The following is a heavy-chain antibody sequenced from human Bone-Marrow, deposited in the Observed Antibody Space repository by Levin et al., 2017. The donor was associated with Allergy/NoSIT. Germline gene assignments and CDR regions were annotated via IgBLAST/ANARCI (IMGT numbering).Heavy chain of an antibody. D-gene: IGHD1-14*01. CDR2: ISGSGGST. CDR3: AKCTGDYYYYGMDV. V-gene: IGHV3-23*01. J-gene: IGHJ6*02. CDR1: GFTFSSYV. Sequence: GESLKISCAASGFTFSSYVMSWVRQAPGKGLEWVSAISGSGGSTYYADSEKGRFTISRDNSKNTVYLQMNSLRGEDTAIYYCAKCTGDYYYYGMDVWGQGTTVTVSS.